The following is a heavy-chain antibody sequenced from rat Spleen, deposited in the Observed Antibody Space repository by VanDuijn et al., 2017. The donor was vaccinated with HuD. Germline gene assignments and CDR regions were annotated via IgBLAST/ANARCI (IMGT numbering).Heavy chain of an antibody. CDR2: ISTGGGNT. CDR1: GFTFSDYY. D-gene: IGHD1-11*01. Sequence: EVQLVESDGGLVQPGRSLKLSCAASGFTFSDYYMAWVRQAPTKGLEWVASISTGGGNTYYRDSVKGRFTISRDNAQNTVYLQMNSLRSEDTATYYCAKDRDGGYAFAYWGQGVMVTVSS. J-gene: IGHJ2*01. V-gene: IGHV5-25*01. CDR3: AKDRDGGYAFAY.